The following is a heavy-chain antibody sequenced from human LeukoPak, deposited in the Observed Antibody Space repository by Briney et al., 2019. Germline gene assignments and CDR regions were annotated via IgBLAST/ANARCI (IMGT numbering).Heavy chain of an antibody. D-gene: IGHD3-10*01. CDR1: GGTFSSYG. Sequence: SVKVSCKASGGTFSSYGISWVRQAPGQGLEWMGRVIPIIGVSTYAQKFQGRVTISADKSTITAYMELSSLRSEDTVVYYCARDPPVRGVIVEGDYYGMDVWGQGTTVTVSS. J-gene: IGHJ6*02. CDR2: VIPIIGVS. V-gene: IGHV1-69*04. CDR3: ARDPPVRGVIVEGDYYGMDV.